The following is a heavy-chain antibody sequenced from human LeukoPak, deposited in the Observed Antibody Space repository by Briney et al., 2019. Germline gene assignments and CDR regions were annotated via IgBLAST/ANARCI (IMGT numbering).Heavy chain of an antibody. V-gene: IGHV1-69*02. CDR3: AIDYGTSGNFDY. CDR2: IIPILGIS. J-gene: IGHJ4*02. CDR1: GGTFSDYT. Sequence: AASVKVSCKASGGTFSDYTINWVRQAPGQGLEWVGRIIPILGISNYAQKFQDRVTITADKSTNTAYMDLSSLRSEDTAVYYCAIDYGTSGNFDYWGQGTLVTVSS. D-gene: IGHD1-26*01.